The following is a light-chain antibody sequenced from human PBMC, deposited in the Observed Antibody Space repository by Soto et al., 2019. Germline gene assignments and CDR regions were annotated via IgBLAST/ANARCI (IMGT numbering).Light chain of an antibody. V-gene: IGKV3-20*01. J-gene: IGKJ2*01. CDR1: QSVTGSK. CDR3: QQYGNSPFT. Sequence: EIVLTQSPGPLSLSPGTRATLSYRASQSVTGSKLAWYQQRPGQAPRLLIYGASTRATDIPARFSGSGSGTNYTLTISGLEPEDFALYFCQQYGNSPFTFGQGTKLDIK. CDR2: GAS.